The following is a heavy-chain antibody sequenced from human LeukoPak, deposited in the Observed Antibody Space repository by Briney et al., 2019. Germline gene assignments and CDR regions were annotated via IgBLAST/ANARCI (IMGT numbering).Heavy chain of an antibody. V-gene: IGHV4-59*01. CDR3: ARTIKSGYYQYFDY. Sequence: PSETLSLTCTVSGGSNSSSYRSWIRQPPGKGLEWIGYIYYSGSTNCNPSLKSRVTNSIDPAKKQFSLKLSSVTAADTAVYYCARTIKSGYYQYFDYWGQGTLVTVSS. CDR1: GGSNSSSY. J-gene: IGHJ4*02. CDR2: IYYSGST. D-gene: IGHD3-3*01.